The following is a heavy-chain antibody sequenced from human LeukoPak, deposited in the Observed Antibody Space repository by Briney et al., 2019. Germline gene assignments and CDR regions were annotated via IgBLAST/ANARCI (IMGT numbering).Heavy chain of an antibody. V-gene: IGHV3-21*01. J-gene: IGHJ3*02. Sequence: MPGGSLRLSCAASGFTFSSYSMNWVGQAPGKGLEWVSSISSSSSYIYYADSVKGRFTISRDNAKNSLYLQMNSLRAEDTAVYYCARDKGLVIVGATGAFDIWGQGTMVTVSS. CDR1: GFTFSSYS. D-gene: IGHD1-26*01. CDR3: ARDKGLVIVGATGAFDI. CDR2: ISSSSSYI.